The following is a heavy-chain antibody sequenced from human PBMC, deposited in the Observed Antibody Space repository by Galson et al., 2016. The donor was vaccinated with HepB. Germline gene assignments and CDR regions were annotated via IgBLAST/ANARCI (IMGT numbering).Heavy chain of an antibody. J-gene: IGHJ3*02. CDR3: AGWGIVVVNDAFDI. CDR1: GFSLSTSGVG. Sequence: PALVKPPQTLTLTCTFSGFSLSTSGVGVGWIRQPPGKALEWLALIYWDDEKRYRPSLKTRLTITKGTSTNQVVLRMTNMDPVDTATYYCAGWGIVVVNDAFDIWGQGTIVTVSS. CDR2: IYWDDEK. D-gene: IGHD3-22*01. V-gene: IGHV2-5*02.